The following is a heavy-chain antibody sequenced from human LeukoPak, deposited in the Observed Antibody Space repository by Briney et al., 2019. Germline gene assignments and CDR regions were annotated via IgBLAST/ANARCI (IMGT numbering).Heavy chain of an antibody. Sequence: PGGSLRLSCAASGFIFSDYWVLWVRQAPGKGLEWVSDINWNGGSTGYADSVKGRFTISRDNAKNSLYLQMNSLRAEDTALYYCAGGGGWYWGQGTLVTVSS. CDR2: INWNGGST. CDR1: GFIFSDYW. V-gene: IGHV3-20*04. CDR3: AGGGGWY. D-gene: IGHD2-15*01. J-gene: IGHJ4*02.